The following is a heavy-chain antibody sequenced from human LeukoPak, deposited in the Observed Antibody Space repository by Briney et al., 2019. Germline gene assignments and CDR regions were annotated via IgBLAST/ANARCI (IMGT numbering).Heavy chain of an antibody. Sequence: GGSLRLSCAASGFTFSSYSMNWVRQAPGKGLEWVSHITASGTAMFYADSVKGRFTISRDNAKNSLYLQMNSLRDEDTAVHYCASSGSYRFDYWGQGTLVTVSS. D-gene: IGHD1-26*01. V-gene: IGHV3-48*02. CDR2: ITASGTAM. CDR3: ASSGSYRFDY. CDR1: GFTFSSYS. J-gene: IGHJ4*02.